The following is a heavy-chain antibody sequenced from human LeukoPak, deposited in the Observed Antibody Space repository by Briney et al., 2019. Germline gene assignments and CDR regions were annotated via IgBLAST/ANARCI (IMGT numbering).Heavy chain of an antibody. CDR1: GYTFTGYY. CDR2: INPNSGGT. D-gene: IGHD3-3*01. Sequence: GASVKVSCKASGYTFTGYYMHWVRQAPGQGLEWMGWINPNSGGTNYAQKFQGRVTMTRDTSISTAYMELSRLRSDDTAVYYCARCEGLTVDNYDFWSGYYGYWGQGTLVTVSS. V-gene: IGHV1-2*02. J-gene: IGHJ4*02. CDR3: ARCEGLTVDNYDFWSGYYGY.